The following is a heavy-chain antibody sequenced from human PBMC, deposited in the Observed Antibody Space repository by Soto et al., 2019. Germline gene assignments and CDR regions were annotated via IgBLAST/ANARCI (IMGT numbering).Heavy chain of an antibody. Sequence: SVRLSDTCTVSGGSIRSFYWSWISQPPGNGLEWIGYIYYSVSTNYNPSLKSRVTISVDTSKNQFSLKLSSVTAADTAVYYCATPFSGWSTDSWGQGTLVTAPQ. CDR2: IYYSVST. D-gene: IGHD6-19*01. CDR1: GGSIRSFY. CDR3: ATPFSGWSTDS. J-gene: IGHJ4*02. V-gene: IGHV4-59*01.